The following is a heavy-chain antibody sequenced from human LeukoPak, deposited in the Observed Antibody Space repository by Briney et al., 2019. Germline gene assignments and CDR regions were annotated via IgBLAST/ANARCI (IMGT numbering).Heavy chain of an antibody. CDR1: GGSISSYY. CDR2: IYTSGST. D-gene: IGHD3-10*01. Sequence: SETLSLTCTVSGGSISSYYWSWIRQPAGKGLEWIGRIYTSGSTNYNPSLKSRVTMSVDTSKNQFSLKLSSVTAADTAVYYCARDHYGSGSYSTNWFDPWGQGTLVTVSS. CDR3: ARDHYGSGSYSTNWFDP. J-gene: IGHJ5*02. V-gene: IGHV4-4*07.